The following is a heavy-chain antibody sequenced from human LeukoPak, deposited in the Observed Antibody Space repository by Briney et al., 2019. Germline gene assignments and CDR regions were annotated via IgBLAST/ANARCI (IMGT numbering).Heavy chain of an antibody. D-gene: IGHD3-10*01. CDR1: GFTFNNAW. CDR2: IKSKTDGGTT. J-gene: IGHJ4*02. Sequence: GGSLRLSCAASGFTFNNAWMNWVRQAPGKGLEWAGLIKSKTDGGTTDYAAPVKGRFTISRDDSENTVYLQMNSLKTEDTAVYFCATSPGFWATSPFDYWGQGTQAIISS. V-gene: IGHV3-15*01. CDR3: ATSPGFWATSPFDY.